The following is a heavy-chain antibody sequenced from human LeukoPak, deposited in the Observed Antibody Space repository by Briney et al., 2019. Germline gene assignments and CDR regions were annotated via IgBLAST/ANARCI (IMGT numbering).Heavy chain of an antibody. CDR3: ARGNYYDSSGYFPFNY. Sequence: GGSLRLSCAASGFTFSSYSMNWVRQAPGKGLEWVSSISSSSSYIYYADSVKGRFTISRDNAKNLLYLQMNSLRAEDTAVYYCARGNYYDSSGYFPFNYWGQGTLVTVSS. CDR1: GFTFSSYS. V-gene: IGHV3-21*01. CDR2: ISSSSSYI. J-gene: IGHJ4*02. D-gene: IGHD3-22*01.